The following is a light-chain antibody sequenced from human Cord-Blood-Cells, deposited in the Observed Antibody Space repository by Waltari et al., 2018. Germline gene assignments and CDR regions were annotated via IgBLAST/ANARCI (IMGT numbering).Light chain of an antibody. V-gene: IGLV3-19*01. CDR1: SLRSYY. CDR3: NSRDSSGNHVV. Sequence: SSALTQDPAVSVALGQTVRLTCQGDSLRSYYASWYQQKPGQAPVLVIYGKNNRPAVIPDRFSSYSSGNTPPLTITGAQAEDEAYYYCNSRDSSGNHVVFGGGTKLTVL. J-gene: IGLJ2*01. CDR2: GKN.